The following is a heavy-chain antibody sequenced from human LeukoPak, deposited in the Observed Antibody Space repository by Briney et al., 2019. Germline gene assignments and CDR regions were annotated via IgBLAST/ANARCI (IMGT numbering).Heavy chain of an antibody. J-gene: IGHJ4*02. V-gene: IGHV1-18*01. Sequence: ASVKVSCKASGYTFSNYGVTWVRPAPGQGLEWMGWISVYTGYTNYAQNFQGRVTMTTDTSTNTAYMELRSLTSDDTAVYFCARDGGYFDWPRPRPGKYYFDYWGQGTLVTVTS. CDR3: ARDGGYFDWPRPRPGKYYFDY. CDR2: ISVYTGYT. D-gene: IGHD3-9*01. CDR1: GYTFSNYG.